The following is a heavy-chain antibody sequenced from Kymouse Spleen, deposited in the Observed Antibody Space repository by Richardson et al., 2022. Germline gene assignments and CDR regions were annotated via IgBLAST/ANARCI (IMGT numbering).Heavy chain of an antibody. V-gene: IGHV3-23*04. Sequence: EVQLVESGGGLVQPGGSLRLSCAASGFTFSSYAMSWVRQAPGKGLEWVSAISGSGGSTYYADSVKGRFTISRDNSKNTLYLQMNSLRAEDTAVYYCAKDIPHYYDSSGYPFDYWGQGTLVTVSS. CDR1: GFTFSSYA. D-gene: IGHD3-22*01. CDR2: ISGSGGST. J-gene: IGHJ4*02. CDR3: AKDIPHYYDSSGYPFDY.